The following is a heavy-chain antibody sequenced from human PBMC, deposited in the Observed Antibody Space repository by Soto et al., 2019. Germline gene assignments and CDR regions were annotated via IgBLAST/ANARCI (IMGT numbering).Heavy chain of an antibody. Sequence: QVQLVQSGAEVNKPGASVKVSCKTSGYTFSNYFIHWVRQAPGQGLEWMGIINPSADSTNYAQKFQDRVTVTRDTSTSTVYMELRSLRSEDTAVYFCAREYGGSRVFDYWGQGTLVTVSS. J-gene: IGHJ4*02. D-gene: IGHD1-26*01. V-gene: IGHV1-46*01. CDR2: INPSADST. CDR1: GYTFSNYF. CDR3: AREYGGSRVFDY.